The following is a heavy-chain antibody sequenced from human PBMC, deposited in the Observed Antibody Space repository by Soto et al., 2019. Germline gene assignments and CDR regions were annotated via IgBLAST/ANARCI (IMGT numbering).Heavy chain of an antibody. CDR3: ARGRGIAAAGLTGWFDP. D-gene: IGHD6-13*01. J-gene: IGHJ5*02. V-gene: IGHV4-30-4*01. Sequence: QVQLQESGPGLVKPSQTLSLTCTVSGGSISSGDYYWSWIRQTPGKGLEWIGYIYYSGSTYYNPSLKSRVTISVDTSKNQFSLKLSSVTAADTAVYYCARGRGIAAAGLTGWFDPWGQGTLVTVSS. CDR2: IYYSGST. CDR1: GGSISSGDYY.